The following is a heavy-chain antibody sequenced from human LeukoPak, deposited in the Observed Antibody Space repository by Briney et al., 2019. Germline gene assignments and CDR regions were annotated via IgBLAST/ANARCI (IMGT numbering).Heavy chain of an antibody. CDR2: ISGSGGGT. CDR1: GFTFSSSA. CDR3: AKVLYGSGSYYNWYFDY. J-gene: IGHJ4*02. Sequence: GGSLRLPCAGSGFTFSSSAMSWVRQAPGKGLEWVSSISGSGGGTYYADSVKGRFTISRDNSKNTLYLQMNSLRAEDTAIYYCAKVLYGSGSYYNWYFDYWGQGTLVTVSS. D-gene: IGHD3-10*01. V-gene: IGHV3-23*01.